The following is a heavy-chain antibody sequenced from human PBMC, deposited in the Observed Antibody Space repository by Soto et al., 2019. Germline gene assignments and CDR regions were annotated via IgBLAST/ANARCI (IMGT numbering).Heavy chain of an antibody. Sequence: ASVKVSCKASGYTFTGYYMHWVRQAPGQGLEWMGWISAYNGNTNYAQKLQGRVTMTTDTSTSTAYMELRSLRSDDTAVYYCARTKMATIYWYFDLWGRGALVTVSS. D-gene: IGHD5-12*01. J-gene: IGHJ2*01. V-gene: IGHV1-18*04. CDR2: ISAYNGNT. CDR3: ARTKMATIYWYFDL. CDR1: GYTFTGYY.